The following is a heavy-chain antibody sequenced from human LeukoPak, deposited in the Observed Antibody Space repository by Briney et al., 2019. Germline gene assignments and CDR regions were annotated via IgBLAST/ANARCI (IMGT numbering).Heavy chain of an antibody. J-gene: IGHJ4*02. CDR2: IKTKFDGGTT. V-gene: IGHV3-15*01. CDR1: GFTFSSYA. CDR3: TTVVPDGHSWSGYSDY. Sequence: GGSLRLSWAASGFTFSSYAMTWVRQAPGKGLEWVGRIKTKFDGGTTDYAAPLNGRFTISRGDSKNTLYLQMNSLRSEDTAVYYCTTVVPDGHSWSGYSDYWGQGTLVTVSS. D-gene: IGHD3-3*02.